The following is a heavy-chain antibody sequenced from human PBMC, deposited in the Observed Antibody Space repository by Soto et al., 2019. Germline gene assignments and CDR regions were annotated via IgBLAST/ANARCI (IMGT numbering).Heavy chain of an antibody. Sequence: ASVKVSCKASGYTFTSYAMHWVRQAPGQRLEWMGWINAGSGNTKYSQKFQGRVTITRDTSASTAYMELSSLRSEDTAVYYCASPHDYGDYVYDYWGQGTLVTVSS. CDR2: INAGSGNT. CDR3: ASPHDYGDYVYDY. V-gene: IGHV1-3*01. CDR1: GYTFTSYA. J-gene: IGHJ4*02. D-gene: IGHD4-17*01.